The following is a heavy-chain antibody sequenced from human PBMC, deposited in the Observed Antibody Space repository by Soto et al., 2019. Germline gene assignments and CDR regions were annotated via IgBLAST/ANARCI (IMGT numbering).Heavy chain of an antibody. CDR3: ARVGSSGWSPDY. D-gene: IGHD6-19*01. V-gene: IGHV4-59*11. Sequence: SETLSLTCSVSGGSISGHYWTWIRQSPGKGLEWIGYIFYSGSTNYNPSPKSRVTISVDTSKNQFSLKMSSVTAADTAVYYCARVGSSGWSPDYWGRGTLVTV. CDR2: IFYSGST. CDR1: GGSISGHY. J-gene: IGHJ4*02.